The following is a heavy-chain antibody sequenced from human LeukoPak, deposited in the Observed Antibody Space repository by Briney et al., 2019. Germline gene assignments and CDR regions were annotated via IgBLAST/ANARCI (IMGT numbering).Heavy chain of an antibody. CDR3: ARGRYYDSSGHGAFDI. Sequence: GGSLRLSCAASRFTFSSYWMHWVRQAPGKGLVWGSRINTDGSTTNYADSVKGRFTISRDNAKNTLYLQMNSLRAEDAAVYYCARGRYYDSSGHGAFDIWGQGTMVTVSS. CDR1: RFTFSSYW. V-gene: IGHV3-74*01. CDR2: INTDGSTT. D-gene: IGHD3-22*01. J-gene: IGHJ3*02.